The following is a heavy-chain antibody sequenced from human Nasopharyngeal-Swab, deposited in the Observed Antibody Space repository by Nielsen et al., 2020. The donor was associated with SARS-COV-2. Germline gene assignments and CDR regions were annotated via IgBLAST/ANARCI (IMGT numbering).Heavy chain of an antibody. CDR1: GGSFSGYY. CDR3: ARGHRSISMIVVVIATAHFYFDS. V-gene: IGHV4-34*01. CDR2: INHSGTT. Sequence: TLSLTSAVYGGSFSGYYWSWIRQPPGKGREWIGEINHSGTTSYNPSLKSRVTISSDTSKNQFSLKLSSVTAADTAVYYCARGHRSISMIVVVIATAHFYFDSWGRGTLVTVTS. D-gene: IGHD3-22*01. J-gene: IGHJ4*02.